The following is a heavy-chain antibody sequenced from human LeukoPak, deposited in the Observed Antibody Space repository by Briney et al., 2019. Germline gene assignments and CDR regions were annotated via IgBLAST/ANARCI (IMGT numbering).Heavy chain of an antibody. J-gene: IGHJ4*02. Sequence: SETLSLTCSVSGGSISSFYWSWIRQPPGKGLEWIGYIYSSGSTGYYPSLESRVTISVDTSKNQFSLKLSSVTAADTAVYYCARGGEAAGIQAHWGQGTLVTVSS. CDR1: GGSISSFY. D-gene: IGHD6-13*01. CDR3: ARGGEAAGIQAH. CDR2: IYSSGST. V-gene: IGHV4-59*01.